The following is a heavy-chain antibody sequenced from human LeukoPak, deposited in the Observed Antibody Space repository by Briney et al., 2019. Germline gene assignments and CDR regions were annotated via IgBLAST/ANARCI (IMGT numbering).Heavy chain of an antibody. J-gene: IGHJ4*02. Sequence: PGGSLRLSCAASGFTFSDYYMSWIRQAPGKGLERVSYTGSRTSYTNYADSVKGRFTISRDNAKNSLYLQMNSLRAEDTAVYYCARDSEYSGIYWGKGTLVTVSS. V-gene: IGHV3-11*06. CDR2: TGSRTSYT. CDR1: GFTFSDYY. D-gene: IGHD1-26*01. CDR3: ARDSEYSGIY.